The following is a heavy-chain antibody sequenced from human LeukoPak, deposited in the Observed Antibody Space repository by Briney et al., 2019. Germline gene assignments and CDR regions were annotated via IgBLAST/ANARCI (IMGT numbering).Heavy chain of an antibody. CDR3: ARPRSYGDFVV. CDR1: GFSFTSYW. Sequence: GESLKISCKGSGFSFTSYWIGWVRQMPGKGLEWMGIIYPGDSDTRYSPCFQGQVTISADKSISTACLQWSSLKASATAMYYCARPRSYGDFVVWGQGTLVTVSS. J-gene: IGHJ4*02. CDR2: IYPGDSDT. D-gene: IGHD4-17*01. V-gene: IGHV5-51*01.